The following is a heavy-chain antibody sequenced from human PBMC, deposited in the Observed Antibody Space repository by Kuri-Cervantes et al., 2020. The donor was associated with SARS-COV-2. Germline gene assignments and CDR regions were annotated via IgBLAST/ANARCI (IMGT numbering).Heavy chain of an antibody. V-gene: IGHV1-18*01. D-gene: IGHD2-2*01. CDR3: ARGGWGYCSSTSCPTDYYYYYMDV. Sequence: ASVKVSCKASGYTFTSYGISWFRQAPGQGLEWMGWISTFNANTNYAQKFQGRVTMTTDTSTTTAYMELSSLRSEDTAVYYCARGGWGYCSSTSCPTDYYYYYMDVWGKGTTVTVSS. J-gene: IGHJ6*03. CDR2: ISTFNANT. CDR1: GYTFTSYG.